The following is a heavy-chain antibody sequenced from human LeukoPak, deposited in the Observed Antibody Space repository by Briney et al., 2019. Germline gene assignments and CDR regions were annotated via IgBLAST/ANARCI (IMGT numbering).Heavy chain of an antibody. CDR1: GYTFTGYY. J-gene: IGHJ4*02. CDR2: INPNSGGT. CDR3: ARDRRGGSYYGF. D-gene: IGHD1-26*01. V-gene: IGHV1-2*02. Sequence: EASVKVSCKSSGYTFTGYYMHWVRQAPGQGLEWMGWINPNSGGTNYAQKFQGRVTMTRDTSISTAYMELSRLRSDDTAVYYCARDRRGGSYYGFWGQGTLVTVSS.